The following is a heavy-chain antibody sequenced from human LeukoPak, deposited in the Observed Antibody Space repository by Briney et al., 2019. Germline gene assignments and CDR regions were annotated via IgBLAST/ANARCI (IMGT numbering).Heavy chain of an antibody. CDR2: IRSDGSNK. CDR1: GFTFSSYG. V-gene: IGHV3-30*02. Sequence: GGSLRLSCAASGFTFSSYGMHWVRQAPGKGLEWVAFIRSDGSNKYYAASVKGRFTISRDDSKNTLHLQMNSLRAEDAAIYYRARGGSGWDFDFWGQGTLVTVSS. J-gene: IGHJ4*02. D-gene: IGHD6-25*01. CDR3: ARGGSGWDFDF.